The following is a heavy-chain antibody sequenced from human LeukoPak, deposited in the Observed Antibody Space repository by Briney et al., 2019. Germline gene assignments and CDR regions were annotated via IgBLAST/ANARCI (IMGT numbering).Heavy chain of an antibody. CDR2: ISGSGGST. Sequence: PGGSLRLSCAASGFTFSSYAMSWVRQAPGKGLEWVSAISGSGGSTYYADSVKGRFTISRDNSKNTLYLQMDSLRAEDTAVYYCAKDSSGSYYHSDYWGQGTLVTVSS. CDR3: AKDSSGSYYHSDY. D-gene: IGHD1-26*01. J-gene: IGHJ4*02. CDR1: GFTFSSYA. V-gene: IGHV3-23*01.